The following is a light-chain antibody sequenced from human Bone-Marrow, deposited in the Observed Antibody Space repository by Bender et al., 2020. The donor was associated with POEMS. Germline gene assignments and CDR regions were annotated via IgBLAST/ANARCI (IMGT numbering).Light chain of an antibody. CDR2: DVS. CDR3: QVWDSNLDQAT. CDR1: SSDIGRYNY. V-gene: IGLV2-14*03. Sequence: QSALTQPASVSGSPGQSITISRTGTSSDIGRYNYVSWYQQHPGKAPKLLIYDVSNRPSGVSSRFSGSNSGNTATLTISRVEDGDEADYHCQVWDSNLDQATFGGGTKLTVL. J-gene: IGLJ2*01.